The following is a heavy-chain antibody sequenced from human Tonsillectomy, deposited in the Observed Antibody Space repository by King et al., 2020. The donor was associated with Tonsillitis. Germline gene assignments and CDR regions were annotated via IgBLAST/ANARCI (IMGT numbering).Heavy chain of an antibody. V-gene: IGHV1-2*02. D-gene: IGHD5-18*01. J-gene: IGHJ6*02. CDR3: ARSSPPEYNYNGSPYYYGMDV. CDR1: GYTFTAYY. CDR2: INPTSGGT. Sequence: VQLVESGAEVKKPGASVKVSCKASGYTFTAYYMDWVRQAPGHGLEWMGWINPTSGGTNYAQKFQGRVTMTRDTSISTAYMELSRLKSDDTAVYYCARSSPPEYNYNGSPYYYGMDVWGQGTTVTVSS.